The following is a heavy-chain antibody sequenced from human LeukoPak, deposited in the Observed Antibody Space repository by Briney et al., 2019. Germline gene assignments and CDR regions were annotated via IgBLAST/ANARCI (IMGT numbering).Heavy chain of an antibody. CDR2: ISSSSSYI. J-gene: IGHJ5*02. CDR3: ARDPYSSSWSPSNWFDP. V-gene: IGHV3-21*01. Sequence: GGSLRLSCAASGFTFSSYSMNWVRQAPGKGLEWVSSISSSSSYIYYADSVEGRFTISRDNAKNSLYLQMNSLRAEDTAVYYCARDPYSSSWSPSNWFDPWGQGTLVTVSS. CDR1: GFTFSSYS. D-gene: IGHD6-13*01.